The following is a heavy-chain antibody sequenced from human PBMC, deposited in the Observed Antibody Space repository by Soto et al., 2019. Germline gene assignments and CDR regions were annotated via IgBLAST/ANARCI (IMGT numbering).Heavy chain of an antibody. CDR2: IDPSDSYT. J-gene: IGHJ6*02. CDR3: ARHGQLVSSAGYGMDV. Sequence: PGASLKISCKGSGYSFTSYWISWVRQMPGKGLEWMGRIDPSDSYTNYSPSFQGHVTISADKSISTAYLQWSSLKASDTAMYYCARHGQLVSSAGYGMDVWGQGTTVTVSS. D-gene: IGHD6-6*01. CDR1: GYSFTSYW. V-gene: IGHV5-10-1*01.